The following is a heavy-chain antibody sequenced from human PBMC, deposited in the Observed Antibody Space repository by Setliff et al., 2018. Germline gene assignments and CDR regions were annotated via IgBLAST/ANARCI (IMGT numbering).Heavy chain of an antibody. D-gene: IGHD6-13*01. V-gene: IGHV5-51*01. Sequence: GESLKISCKGPGYRFTTYWIGWVRQMPGKGLEWMGIVFSGDSDTRYSPSFQGQVTISADKSISTAYLQLSSLKASDTAIYYCARPAYSSRWYEIKGFDYWGQGTLVTVSS. J-gene: IGHJ4*02. CDR2: VFSGDSDT. CDR1: GYRFTTYW. CDR3: ARPAYSSRWYEIKGFDY.